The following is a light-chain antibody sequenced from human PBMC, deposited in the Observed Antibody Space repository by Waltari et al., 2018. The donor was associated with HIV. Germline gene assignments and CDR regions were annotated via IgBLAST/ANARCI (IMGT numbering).Light chain of an antibody. CDR2: AAS. V-gene: IGKV1-27*01. CDR1: QDIRNY. Sequence: DIQMTQSPSSLSASVGDRVTITCRASQDIRNYLAWYQQKPGKVPKLLIYAASILQSGVPSRFSGSESGTDFTLTISSLQPEDVATYYCQKYNTAQYTFGQGTKLEIK. CDR3: QKYNTAQYT. J-gene: IGKJ2*01.